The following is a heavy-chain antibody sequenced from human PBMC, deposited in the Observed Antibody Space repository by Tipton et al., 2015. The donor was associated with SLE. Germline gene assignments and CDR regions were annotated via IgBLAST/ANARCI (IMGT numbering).Heavy chain of an antibody. V-gene: IGHV4-34*01. CDR3: ARAHDSSITPAFDI. D-gene: IGHD3-22*01. CDR1: GGSFSGYY. J-gene: IGHJ3*02. Sequence: LRLSCAVYGGSFSGYYWSWIRQPPGKGLEWIGSIYYSGSTYYNPSLKSRVTISVDTSKNQFSLKLSSVTAADTAVYYCARAHDSSITPAFDIWGQGTMVTVSS. CDR2: IYYSGST.